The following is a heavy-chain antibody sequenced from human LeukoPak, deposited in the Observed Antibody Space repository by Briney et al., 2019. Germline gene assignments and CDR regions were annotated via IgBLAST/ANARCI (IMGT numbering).Heavy chain of an antibody. CDR2: IIPIFGTA. V-gene: IGHV1-69*06. CDR1: GGTFSSYA. D-gene: IGHD4-17*01. CDR3: ATDHDDYGDYWFDP. J-gene: IGHJ5*02. Sequence: ASVKVSCKASGGTFSSYAISWVRQAPGQGLEWMGGIIPIFGTANYAQKFQGRVTMTEDTSTDTAYMELSSLRSEDTAVYYCATDHDDYGDYWFDPWGQGTLVTVSS.